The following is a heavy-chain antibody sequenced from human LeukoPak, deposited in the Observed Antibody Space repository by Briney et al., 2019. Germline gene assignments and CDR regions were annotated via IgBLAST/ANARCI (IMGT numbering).Heavy chain of an antibody. Sequence: ASVNVSCKASGYTFTSYAMHWVRQAPGQRLEWMGWINAGNGNTKYSQKFQGRVTITRDTSASTAYMELSSLRSEDTAVYYCAREDGWIAAAGTGFDYWGQGTLVTVSS. D-gene: IGHD6-13*01. CDR3: AREDGWIAAAGTGFDY. V-gene: IGHV1-3*01. CDR2: INAGNGNT. J-gene: IGHJ4*02. CDR1: GYTFTSYA.